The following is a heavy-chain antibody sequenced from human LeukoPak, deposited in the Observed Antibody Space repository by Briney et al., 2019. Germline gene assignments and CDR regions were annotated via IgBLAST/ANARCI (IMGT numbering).Heavy chain of an antibody. CDR3: ARRRGSFLEWLFEDY. Sequence: SETLSLTCAVYGGSFSGYYWSWIRQPPGKGLEWIGEINHSGSTNYNPSLKSRVTISVDASKNQFSLKLSSVTAADTAVYYCARRRGSFLEWLFEDYWGQGTLVTVSS. J-gene: IGHJ4*02. CDR2: INHSGST. CDR1: GGSFSGYY. V-gene: IGHV4-34*01. D-gene: IGHD3-3*01.